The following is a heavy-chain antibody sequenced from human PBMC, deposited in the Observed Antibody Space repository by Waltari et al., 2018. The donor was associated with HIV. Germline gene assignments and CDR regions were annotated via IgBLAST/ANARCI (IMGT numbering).Heavy chain of an antibody. V-gene: IGHV4-61*01. D-gene: IGHD2-2*01. CDR2: VSAPGST. Sequence: QVQLRESGPGLVKPSETLSLTCSVPGGSISSGSYYWTWIRQSPGKGLEWIGFVSAPGSTNLHPSRTLRFTTSLDTAKIQFSLNIASVTAADTAVYYCARTSSLDHFDHWGQGPRVTVSA. CDR1: GGSISSGSYY. J-gene: IGHJ4*02. CDR3: ARTSSLDHFDH.